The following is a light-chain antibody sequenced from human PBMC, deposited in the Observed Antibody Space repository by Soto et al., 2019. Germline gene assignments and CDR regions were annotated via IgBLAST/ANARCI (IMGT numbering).Light chain of an antibody. J-gene: IGKJ1*01. CDR1: QSINTY. V-gene: IGKV1-39*01. CDR2: GAS. Sequence: DIQMTQSPSSLSASVGDRVTITCRTSQSINTYLNWYQQKPGKAPKLLIYGASSLQSGVPLRFSGSGSGTDFTLTITTLQPEDFATCYCQESYSFLWGTCGQGTKVEIK. CDR3: QESYSFLWGT.